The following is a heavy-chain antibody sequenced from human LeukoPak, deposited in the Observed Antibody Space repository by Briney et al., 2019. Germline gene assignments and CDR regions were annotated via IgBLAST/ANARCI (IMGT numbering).Heavy chain of an antibody. D-gene: IGHD3-22*01. Sequence: SETLSLTCTVSGGSISSGSNYWSWIRQPAGKGLEWIGRIYTSGSTNYNPSLKSRVTISLDTSKNQFSLKLSSVTAADTAVYYCAREMVYDSSGYYQVPGDWFDPWGQGTLVTVSS. CDR3: AREMVYDSSGYYQVPGDWFDP. CDR1: GGSISSGSNY. V-gene: IGHV4-61*02. J-gene: IGHJ5*02. CDR2: IYTSGST.